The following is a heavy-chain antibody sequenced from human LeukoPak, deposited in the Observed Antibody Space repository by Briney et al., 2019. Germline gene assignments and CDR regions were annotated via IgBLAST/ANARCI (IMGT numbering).Heavy chain of an antibody. CDR2: IYSGGST. CDR1: GFTVSSNY. V-gene: IGHV3-66*01. J-gene: IGHJ4*02. CDR3: ARGRIFGVIYFDY. D-gene: IGHD3-3*01. Sequence: PGGSLRLSCAASGFTVSSNYMSWVRQAPGKGLEWVSVIYSGGSTYYADSVKGRFTISRDNSKNTLCLQMNSLRAEDTAVYYCARGRIFGVIYFDYWGQGTLVTVSS.